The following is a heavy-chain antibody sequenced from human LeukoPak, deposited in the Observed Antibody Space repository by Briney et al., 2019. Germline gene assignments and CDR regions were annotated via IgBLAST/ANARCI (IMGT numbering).Heavy chain of an antibody. CDR2: VNHSGST. J-gene: IGHJ4*02. Sequence: SETLSLTCAVYGGSFSGYYWSWLRQPPGKGLEWIGEVNHSGSTNYNPSLKSRVTISVDTSKNQFSLKLSSVTAADTAVYYCARAAYYDSSGYSSQNDYWGQGTLVTVSS. D-gene: IGHD3-22*01. CDR1: GGSFSGYY. V-gene: IGHV4-34*01. CDR3: ARAAYYDSSGYSSQNDY.